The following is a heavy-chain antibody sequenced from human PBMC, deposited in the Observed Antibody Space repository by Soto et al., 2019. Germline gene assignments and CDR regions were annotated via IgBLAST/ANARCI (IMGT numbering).Heavy chain of an antibody. CDR3: ARVGGGGVLLWFGELGDYFDY. CDR2: ISAYNGNT. Sequence: AAVKVSCKACGCTFTSYGISWVRQAPGQGLEWMGWISAYNGNTNYAQKLQGRVTMTTDTSTSTAYMELRSLRSDDTAVYYCARVGGGGVLLWFGELGDYFDYWGQGTLVTVSS. J-gene: IGHJ4*02. CDR1: GCTFTSYG. V-gene: IGHV1-18*04. D-gene: IGHD3-10*01.